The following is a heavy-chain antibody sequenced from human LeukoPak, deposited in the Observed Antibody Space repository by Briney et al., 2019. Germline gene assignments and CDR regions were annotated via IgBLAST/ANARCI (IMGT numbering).Heavy chain of an antibody. CDR2: ISYDGSNK. J-gene: IGHJ1*01. CDR3: ARFRIATKYFQH. CDR1: GFTFSSYA. V-gene: IGHV3-30-3*01. Sequence: QSGGSLRLSCAASGFTFSSYAMHWVRQAPGKGLEWVAVISYDGSNKYYADSVKGRFTISRDNSKNTLYLQINSLRAEDTAVYYCARFRIATKYFQHWGQGTLVTVSS. D-gene: IGHD6-13*01.